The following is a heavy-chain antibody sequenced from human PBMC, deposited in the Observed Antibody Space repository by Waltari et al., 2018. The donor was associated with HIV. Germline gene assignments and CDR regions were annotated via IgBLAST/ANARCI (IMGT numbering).Heavy chain of an antibody. D-gene: IGHD2-2*01. V-gene: IGHV4-39*01. CDR3: ARRGDGFNQHARLDH. CDR1: GGSITRNDFY. Sequence: QLHLQESGPGLVKPSETLALTCTVSGGSITRNDFYWAWIRQPPGKGLEWIGLMYNSGTTDYNASLKSRVSMSRDTSKNRFSLRLHSVTAADTAIYYCARRGDGFNQHARLDHWGPGTLVTVSS. CDR2: MYNSGTT. J-gene: IGHJ4*02.